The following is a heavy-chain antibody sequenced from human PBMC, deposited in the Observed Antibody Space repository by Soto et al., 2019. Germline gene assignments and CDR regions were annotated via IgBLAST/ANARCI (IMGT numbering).Heavy chain of an antibody. D-gene: IGHD6-19*01. V-gene: IGHV4-59*08. CDR3: ARFSGWSDDY. J-gene: IGHJ4*02. Sequence: QVQLQESGPGLVKPSETLSLTCTVSGGSISSYYWSWIRQPPGKGLEWIWYIYYSGSTNYKRSLKSRAPISVDTSENQLSLNLSSLTTADTAIYYCARFSGWSDDYWGQGTLVTVSS. CDR2: IYYSGST. CDR1: GGSISSYY.